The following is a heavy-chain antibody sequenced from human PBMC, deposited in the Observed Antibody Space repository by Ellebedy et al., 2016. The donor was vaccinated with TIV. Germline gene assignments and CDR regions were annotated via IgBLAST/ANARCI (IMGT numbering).Heavy chain of an antibody. D-gene: IGHD6-13*01. CDR1: GFSFSNHW. CDR2: INNDGSST. V-gene: IGHV3-74*01. Sequence: GGSLRLSCAASGFSFSNHWMHWVRQPPGKGLVWVSRINNDGSSTAYADSVKGRFTISRDNAKNTLYLQMNSLRAEDTAVYYCVRIGGSSLIDYWGQGTLVTVSS. J-gene: IGHJ4*02. CDR3: VRIGGSSLIDY.